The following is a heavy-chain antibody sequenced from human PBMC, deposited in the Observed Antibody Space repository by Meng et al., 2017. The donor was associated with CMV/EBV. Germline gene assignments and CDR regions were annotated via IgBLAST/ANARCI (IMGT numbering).Heavy chain of an antibody. D-gene: IGHD2-2*02. CDR2: IYSGGSST. CDR3: AKESCSSTSCYNYFDY. J-gene: IGHJ4*02. CDR1: GFTLSSYA. V-gene: IGHV3-23*03. Sequence: GGSLRLSCAASGFTLSSYAMSWVRQAPGKGLEWVSVIYSGGSSTYYADSVKGRFTISRDNSKNTLYLQMNSLRAEDTAVYYCAKESCSSTSCYNYFDYWGQGTLVTVSS.